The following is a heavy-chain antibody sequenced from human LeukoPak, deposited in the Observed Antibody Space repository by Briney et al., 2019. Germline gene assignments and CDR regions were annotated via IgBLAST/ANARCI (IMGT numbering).Heavy chain of an antibody. CDR2: INPNSGGT. V-gene: IGHV1-2*02. J-gene: IGHJ3*02. D-gene: IGHD2-2*01. Sequence: ASVKVSCKASGYTFTGYYMHWVRQAPGQGLEWMGWINPNSGGTNYAQKFQGRVTMTRDTSISTAYMELSRLRSDDTAVYYCARVYRYCSSTSCYEPRAAFDIWGQGTMVTVSS. CDR3: ARVYRYCSSTSCYEPRAAFDI. CDR1: GYTFTGYY.